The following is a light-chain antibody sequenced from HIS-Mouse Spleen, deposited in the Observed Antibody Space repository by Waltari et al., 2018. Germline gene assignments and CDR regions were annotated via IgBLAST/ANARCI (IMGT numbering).Light chain of an antibody. Sequence: SYELTQPPSVSVSPGQTARITCPGDALPKQYAYWYQQKPGQAPVLVLYKDSDRPSGIPERLSGSSSVKTVTLTISGVQAEDEADYYCQSADSSGTYVFGTGTKVTVL. CDR1: ALPKQY. CDR3: QSADSSGTYV. J-gene: IGLJ1*01. V-gene: IGLV3-25*03. CDR2: KDS.